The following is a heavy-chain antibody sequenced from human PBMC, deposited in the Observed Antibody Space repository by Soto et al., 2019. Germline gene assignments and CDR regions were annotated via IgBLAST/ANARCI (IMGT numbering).Heavy chain of an antibody. CDR2: ISGSGGST. V-gene: IGHV3-23*01. CDR1: GFTFSSYA. J-gene: IGHJ4*02. Sequence: EVQLLESGGGLVQPGGSLRLSCAASGFTFSSYAMSWVRQAPGKGLEWVSAISGSGGSTYYADSVKGRFTISRDNSQNRLYLQRTSLRAEDTAVYYCAKDPLAVASDYWGQGTLVTVSS. CDR3: AKDPLAVASDY. D-gene: IGHD6-19*01.